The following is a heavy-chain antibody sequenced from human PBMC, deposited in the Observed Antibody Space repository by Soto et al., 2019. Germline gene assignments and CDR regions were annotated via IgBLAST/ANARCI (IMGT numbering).Heavy chain of an antibody. CDR1: GFTFRNYW. Sequence: EVQLAESGGSLVQPGESLGLSCAASGFTFRNYWMHWVRQAPGKGLEWVSRINSDTSDTSYADSVKGRFTVSRDNAKKTLYLQMISLRVEDTAVYYCVCDERVVANFDLWGQGSLVSVSS. CDR2: INSDTSDT. J-gene: IGHJ4*02. V-gene: IGHV3-74*01. CDR3: VCDERVVANFDL. D-gene: IGHD5-12*01.